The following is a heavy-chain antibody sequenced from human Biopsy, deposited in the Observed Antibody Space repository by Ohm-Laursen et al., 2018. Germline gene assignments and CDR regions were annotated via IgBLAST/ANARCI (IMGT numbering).Heavy chain of an antibody. V-gene: IGHV3-21*01. Sequence: SLRPSCAASGFTFSSYSMNWVRQAPGKGLEWISYISETSSHIYDADSVKGRLTVARDNAKNSLYLQLNSLRAEDTAVYYCARDSRRTAREGGMDVWGQGTTVTVSS. CDR1: GFTFSSYS. D-gene: IGHD6-6*01. CDR3: ARDSRRTAREGGMDV. CDR2: ISETSSHI. J-gene: IGHJ6*02.